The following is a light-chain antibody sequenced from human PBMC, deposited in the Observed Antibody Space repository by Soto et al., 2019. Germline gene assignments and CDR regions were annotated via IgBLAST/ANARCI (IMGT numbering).Light chain of an antibody. CDR1: SGSVSTNNY. CDR3: VLYMGRGIWV. CDR2: RTN. J-gene: IGLJ3*02. Sequence: QTVVTQEQSCSVSPGGTVTLTCAWSSGSVSTNNYPSWCQQTPGQPPRTLIFRTNTRSSGVPDRFSGSILGSKAALTITGAQADEEADYYCVLYMGRGIWVFGGGTKLTVL. V-gene: IGLV8-61*01.